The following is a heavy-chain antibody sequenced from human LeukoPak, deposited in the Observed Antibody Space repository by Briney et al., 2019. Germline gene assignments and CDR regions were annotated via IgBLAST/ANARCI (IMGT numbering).Heavy chain of an antibody. CDR1: GFTFDDYA. D-gene: IGHD5-24*01. Sequence: SLRLSCAASGFTFDDYAMHWVRQAPGKGLEWVSGISWNSVSIGYEDSVKGRFTISRDNAKNSLYLQMNSLRPEDTALYYCVKDRGLRNQWLQLTYDSWGQGTLVTVSS. J-gene: IGHJ4*02. CDR3: VKDRGLRNQWLQLTYDS. CDR2: ISWNSVSI. V-gene: IGHV3-9*01.